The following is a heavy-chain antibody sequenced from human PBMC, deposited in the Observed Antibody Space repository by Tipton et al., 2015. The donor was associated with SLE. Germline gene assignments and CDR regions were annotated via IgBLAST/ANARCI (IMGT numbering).Heavy chain of an antibody. J-gene: IGHJ3*02. D-gene: IGHD3-10*01. CDR3: ARHRGVADRAFVFDI. Sequence: TLSLTCTVSCGSISSGNFYWSWVRQPAGKGLEWVGRLYTSGSTRYNPSLKSRVTISLDTSKNQVSLKLTSVTAADTAVYFCARHRGVADRAFVFDIWGQGTMVTVSS. V-gene: IGHV4-61*02. CDR2: LYTSGST. CDR1: CGSISSGNFY.